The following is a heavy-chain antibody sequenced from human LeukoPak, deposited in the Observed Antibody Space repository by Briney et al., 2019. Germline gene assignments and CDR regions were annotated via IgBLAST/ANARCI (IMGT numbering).Heavy chain of an antibody. CDR3: ARAGGSFYSLQRSIHYNWFDP. D-gene: IGHD2-2*01. CDR2: IIPIFGTA. J-gene: IGHJ5*02. Sequence: ASVKVSCKASGGTFSSYAISWVRQAPGQGLEWMGGIIPIFGTANYAQKFQGRVTITADESTSIAYMELSSLRSEDTAVYYCARAGGSFYSLQRSIHYNWFDPWGQGTLVTVSS. V-gene: IGHV1-69*13. CDR1: GGTFSSYA.